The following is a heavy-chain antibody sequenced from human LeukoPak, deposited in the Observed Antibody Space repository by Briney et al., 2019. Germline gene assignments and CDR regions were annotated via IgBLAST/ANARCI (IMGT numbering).Heavy chain of an antibody. J-gene: IGHJ6*02. CDR1: DGSFSAYY. CDR3: ARVNRGSPLISPRPYGLDV. Sequence: SETLSLTCAVYDGSFSAYYWSWIRQPPGKGLEWIGEIDDGGSTNYNPSLKSRVTISVDTSKNQFPLKLNSVTAADTAVYYCARVNRGSPLISPRPYGLDVWGQGTTVTVSS. V-gene: IGHV4-34*01. D-gene: IGHD3-16*01. CDR2: IDDGGST.